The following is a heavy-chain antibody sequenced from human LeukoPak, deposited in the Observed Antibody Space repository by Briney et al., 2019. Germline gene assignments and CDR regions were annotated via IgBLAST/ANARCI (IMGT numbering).Heavy chain of an antibody. J-gene: IGHJ4*02. CDR1: GGSISSYY. CDR2: IYYSGST. V-gene: IGHV4-59*12. CDR3: ARDVGATRYFDY. D-gene: IGHD1-26*01. Sequence: NASETLSLTCTVSGGSISSYYWSWIRQPPGKGLEWIGYIYYSGSTYYNPSLKSRVTISVDTSKNQFSLKLSSVTAADTAVYYCARDVGATRYFDYWGQGTLVTVSS.